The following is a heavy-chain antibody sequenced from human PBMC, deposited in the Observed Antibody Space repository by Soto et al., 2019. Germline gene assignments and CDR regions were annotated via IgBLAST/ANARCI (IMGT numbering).Heavy chain of an antibody. Sequence: GGSLRLSCAASGFTFSNSWMSWVRQAPGKGLEWVAVISYDGNNKFYADSVKGRFPISRDNSKNTMYLQMNSLRAEDTAVYYCARAVGPFDYWGQGTLVTVSS. V-gene: IGHV3-30*03. D-gene: IGHD1-26*01. J-gene: IGHJ4*02. CDR3: ARAVGPFDY. CDR1: GFTFSNSW. CDR2: ISYDGNNK.